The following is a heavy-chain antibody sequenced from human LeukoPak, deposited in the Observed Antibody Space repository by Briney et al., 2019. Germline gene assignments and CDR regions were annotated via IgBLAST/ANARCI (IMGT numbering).Heavy chain of an antibody. CDR3: AAYNWNYVLSD. D-gene: IGHD1-7*01. J-gene: IGHJ4*02. Sequence: GGSLRLSCAASGFTFSSYSMNWVRQAPGKGLEWVSSISSSSSYIYYADSVKGRFTISRDNAKNSLYLQMNSLRAEDTAVYYCAAYNWNYVLSDWGQGTLVTVSS. CDR2: ISSSSSYI. V-gene: IGHV3-21*01. CDR1: GFTFSSYS.